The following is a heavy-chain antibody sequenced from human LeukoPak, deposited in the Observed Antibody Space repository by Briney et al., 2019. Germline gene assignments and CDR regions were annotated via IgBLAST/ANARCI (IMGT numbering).Heavy chain of an antibody. CDR3: AXEEXXGWYNWXDX. J-gene: IGHJ5*02. Sequence: GGSLRLSCAASGFTFSSYSMNWVRQAPGKGLEWVSSISSSSSYIYYADSVKGRFTISRDNAKNSLYLQMNSLRAEDTAVYYXAXEEXXGWYNWXDXWGQGTXXXVSS. CDR2: ISSSSSYI. D-gene: IGHD6-19*01. CDR1: GFTFSSYS. V-gene: IGHV3-21*01.